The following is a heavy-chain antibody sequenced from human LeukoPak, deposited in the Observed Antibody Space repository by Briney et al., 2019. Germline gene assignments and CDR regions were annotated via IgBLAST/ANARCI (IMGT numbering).Heavy chain of an antibody. Sequence: GGSLRLSCAASGFTFSKYNMNWVRQATGKGLEWVSAIGTAGDPYYPGSVKGRFTISRDNSKNTLSLQMNSLRAEDTAVYYCARDYGSGIDCWGQGTLVTVSS. CDR3: ARDYGSGIDC. CDR2: IGTAGDP. V-gene: IGHV3-13*05. D-gene: IGHD3-10*01. J-gene: IGHJ4*02. CDR1: GFTFSKYN.